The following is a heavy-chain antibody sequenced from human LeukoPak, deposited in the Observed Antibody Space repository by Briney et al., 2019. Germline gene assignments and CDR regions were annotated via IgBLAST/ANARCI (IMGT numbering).Heavy chain of an antibody. CDR3: ARDKEQQLAIGDY. V-gene: IGHV3-48*04. CDR2: INSGGNTM. D-gene: IGHD6-13*01. Sequence: PGGSLRLSCAASGFTFSTYSMNWVRQAPGKGLEGISYINSGGNTMSYADSVKGRFTISRDSAKSSLYLQMNSLRAEDTAVYYCARDKEQQLAIGDYWGQGTLVTVSS. CDR1: GFTFSTYS. J-gene: IGHJ4*02.